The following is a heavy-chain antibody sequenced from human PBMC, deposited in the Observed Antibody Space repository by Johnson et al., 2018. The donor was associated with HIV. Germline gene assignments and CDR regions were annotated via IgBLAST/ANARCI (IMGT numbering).Heavy chain of an antibody. V-gene: IGHV3-73*01. CDR1: GFTFSGSA. Sequence: VQLVESGGGLVKPGGSLRLSCAASGFTFSGSAMHWVRQASGKGLEWVGRIRSKANSYATAYAASVKGRFTISRDSSKNTVYLQMNNLRAEDTAVYYCARELRIAARGLAFDIWGQGTMVIVSS. CDR2: IRSKANSYAT. J-gene: IGHJ3*02. CDR3: ARELRIAARGLAFDI. D-gene: IGHD6-6*01.